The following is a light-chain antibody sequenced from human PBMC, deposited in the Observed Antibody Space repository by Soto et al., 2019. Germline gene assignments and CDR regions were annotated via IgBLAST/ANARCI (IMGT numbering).Light chain of an antibody. CDR3: QQRDNWPLT. CDR1: QGIRND. Sequence: AIQMTQSPSSLSASVGDRVTITCRASQGIRNDLGWYQQKPGKAPKLLIYSASTLQSGVPSRFGGSGSGTDFTLTISSLEPEDFAVYYCQQRDNWPLTFGGGTKVDIK. CDR2: SAS. V-gene: IGKV1-6*01. J-gene: IGKJ4*01.